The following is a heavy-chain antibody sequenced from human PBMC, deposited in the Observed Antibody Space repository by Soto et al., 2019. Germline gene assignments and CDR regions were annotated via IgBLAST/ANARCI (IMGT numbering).Heavy chain of an antibody. V-gene: IGHV1-18*01. CDR2: ISAYSGNT. D-gene: IGHD4-17*01. CDR3: VRGRYGDY. CDR1: GYTFTTYG. J-gene: IGHJ4*02. Sequence: QVQLVQSGAEVKKPGASVKVSCKSSGYTFTTYGISWVRQAPGQGLEWVGWISAYSGNTKYAQKLQGRVTVTTDTSTSTAYMEVRSLRSDDTAVYYCVRGRYGDYWGQGTLVTTSS.